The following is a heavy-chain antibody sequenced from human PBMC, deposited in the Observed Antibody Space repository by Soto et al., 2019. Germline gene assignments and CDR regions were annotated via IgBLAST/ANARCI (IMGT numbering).Heavy chain of an antibody. Sequence: QVQLQESGPGLVKPSQTLSLTCTVSGGSISSGGYYWSWIRQHPGKGLEWIGYIYYSGSTYYNPSLKSRVTISVDTSNNRFSLKLGSVTAADTAVYYWAGDGRGVTCYVSGFDYGGQGTLVTVSS. J-gene: IGHJ4*02. D-gene: IGHD2-15*01. CDR3: AGDGRGVTCYVSGFDY. CDR1: GGSISSGGYY. V-gene: IGHV4-31*03. CDR2: IYYSGST.